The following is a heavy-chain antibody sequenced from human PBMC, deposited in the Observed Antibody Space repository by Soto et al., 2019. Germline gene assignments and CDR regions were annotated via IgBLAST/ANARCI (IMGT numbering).Heavy chain of an antibody. CDR3: ATQGGYRRGWPTDYYGMDV. J-gene: IGHJ6*01. V-gene: IGHV1-69*13. Sequence: SVKVSCKASGGTFSSYAISWVRQAPGQGLEWMGGIIPIFGTANYAQKFQGRVTITADESTSTAYMELSSLRSEDTAVYYCATQGGYRRGWPTDYYGMDVWGQGTTVTVAS. CDR1: GGTFSSYA. D-gene: IGHD6-19*01. CDR2: IIPIFGTA.